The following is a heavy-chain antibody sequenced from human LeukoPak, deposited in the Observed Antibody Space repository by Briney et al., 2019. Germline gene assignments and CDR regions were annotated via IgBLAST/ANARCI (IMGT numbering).Heavy chain of an antibody. CDR3: ARLMCSGGSCCEDY. CDR2: IYYSGST. Sequence: SETLSLTCTVSGGSLSSFYWSWIRQPPGKGLEWIGYIYYSGSTNSNPSLKSRVTISVDTSKNQFSLKLSSVTAADTAVYYCARLMCSGGSCCEDYWGQGTLVTVSP. J-gene: IGHJ4*02. V-gene: IGHV4-59*08. D-gene: IGHD2-15*01. CDR1: GGSLSSFY.